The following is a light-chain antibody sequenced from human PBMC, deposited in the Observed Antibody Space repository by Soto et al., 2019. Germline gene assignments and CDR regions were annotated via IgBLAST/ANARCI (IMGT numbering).Light chain of an antibody. CDR2: KAS. Sequence: PSTLSASVGDRVTITCRASQSISSWLAWYQQKPGKAPKLLIYKASSLESGVPSRFSGSGSGTEFTLTISSLQPDDFATYYCQQYNSRGTFGQGTKV. J-gene: IGKJ1*01. CDR3: QQYNSRGT. V-gene: IGKV1-5*03. CDR1: QSISSW.